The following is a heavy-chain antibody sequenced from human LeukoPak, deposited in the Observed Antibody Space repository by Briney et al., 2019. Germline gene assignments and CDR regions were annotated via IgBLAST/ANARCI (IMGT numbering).Heavy chain of an antibody. CDR2: IKEDGSEK. V-gene: IGHV3-7*03. CDR1: DFTFSNYW. D-gene: IGHD3-16*01. Sequence: GGSLRLSCAASDFTFSNYWMSWVRQAPGKGLEWVANIKEDGSEKKYVDSVKGRFTISRENSKNTLYLQMKSLRAEDTAVYYCAAQKRGSYRPYYFDYWGQGTLVTVSS. CDR3: AAQKRGSYRPYYFDY. J-gene: IGHJ4*02.